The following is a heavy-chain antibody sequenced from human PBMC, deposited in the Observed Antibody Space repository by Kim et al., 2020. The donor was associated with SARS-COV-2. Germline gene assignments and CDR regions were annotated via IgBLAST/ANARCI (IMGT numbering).Heavy chain of an antibody. V-gene: IGHV3-7*01. CDR2: IKDDGSQK. J-gene: IGHJ4*02. Sequence: GGSLRLSCAASGFSFSSYWMSWVRQAPGMGPEWVANIKDDGSQKYYVDSVKGRFTISRDNAKNSLHLQMNTLRAEDTAVYYCAREVPGGAVAMDYWGQGNLARVSS. CDR1: GFSFSSYW. CDR3: AREVPGGAVAMDY. D-gene: IGHD5-12*01.